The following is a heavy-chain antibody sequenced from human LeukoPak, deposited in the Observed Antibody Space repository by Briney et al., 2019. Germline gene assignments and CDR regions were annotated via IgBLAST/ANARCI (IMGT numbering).Heavy chain of an antibody. D-gene: IGHD2-8*01. CDR3: TRHVGKPHETNGTY. Sequence: GGSLRLSCAASGFTFSGSAMHWVRQASGKGLEWVGRIRSKANSYATAYAASVKGRFTISRDDSKNTAYLQMNSLKTEDTAVYYCTRHVGKPHETNGTYWGQGTLVTVSS. J-gene: IGHJ4*02. CDR2: IRSKANSYAT. CDR1: GFTFSGSA. V-gene: IGHV3-73*01.